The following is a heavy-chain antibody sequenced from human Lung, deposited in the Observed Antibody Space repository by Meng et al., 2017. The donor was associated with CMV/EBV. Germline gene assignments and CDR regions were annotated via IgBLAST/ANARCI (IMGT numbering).Heavy chain of an antibody. J-gene: IGHJ4*02. CDR2: ISYTGSNK. CDR3: ARGLRSSHWYGDS. Sequence: SXAASGFTFTTFWMTWVRQAPGKGLQWLAIISYTGSNKYYADSVKGRFTISRDNSKDTLYLEINSLTPEDTAVYYCARGLRSSHWYGDSWVQGTXVTVAS. D-gene: IGHD6-13*01. CDR1: GFTFTTFW. V-gene: IGHV3-30*03.